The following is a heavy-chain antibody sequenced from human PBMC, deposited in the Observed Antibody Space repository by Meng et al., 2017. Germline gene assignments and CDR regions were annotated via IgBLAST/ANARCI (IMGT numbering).Heavy chain of an antibody. J-gene: IGHJ4*02. D-gene: IGHD5-18*01. CDR2: IYSGGST. Sequence: GESLKISCAASGFTVSSNYMSWVRQAPGKGLEWVSVIYSGGSTYYADSVEGRFTISRDNSKNTLYLQMNSLRAEDKAVYYCASSGVGYSYFDYWGQGTLVTVSS. V-gene: IGHV3-53*01. CDR1: GFTVSSNY. CDR3: ASSGVGYSYFDY.